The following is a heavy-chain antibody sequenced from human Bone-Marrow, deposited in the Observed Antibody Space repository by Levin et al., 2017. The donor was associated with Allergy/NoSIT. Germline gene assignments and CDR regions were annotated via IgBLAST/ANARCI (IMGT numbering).Heavy chain of an antibody. CDR3: GTGYLGTMYFLDF. CDR2: VEPEDGET. J-gene: IGHJ4*02. Sequence: ASVKVSCKVSGYIFTEYHIHWVKQAPGKGLEWMGLVEPEDGETRYAAKFQGRATIKADTSTDTAYMELSSLRSDDTAVYYCGTGYLGTMYFLDFWGQGTLVTVSS. D-gene: IGHD7-27*01. V-gene: IGHV1-69-2*01. CDR1: GYIFTEYH.